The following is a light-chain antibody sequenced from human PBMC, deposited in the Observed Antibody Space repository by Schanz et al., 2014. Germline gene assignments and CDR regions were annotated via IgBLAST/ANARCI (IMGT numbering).Light chain of an antibody. CDR1: QSVNYN. Sequence: EIIMTQSPTTLSVSPGERATLSCRASQSVNYNLAWYQQKPGQAPRLLIYGASTRATGIPARFSGSGSGTDFTLTISRLEPEDFAVYYCQQRSNWPSFGQGTRLEIK. CDR2: GAS. CDR3: QQRSNWPS. J-gene: IGKJ5*01. V-gene: IGKV3-15*01.